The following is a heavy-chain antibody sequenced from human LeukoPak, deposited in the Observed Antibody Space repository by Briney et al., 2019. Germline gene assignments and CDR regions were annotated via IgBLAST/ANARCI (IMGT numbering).Heavy chain of an antibody. J-gene: IGHJ6*02. CDR2: IHPADSDT. V-gene: IGHV5-51*01. CDR3: ARSPQFYGSGKGMDV. D-gene: IGHD3-10*01. CDR1: GYLFTRYW. Sequence: GESLEISCKVSGYLFTRYWIGWVRQMPGKGLEWMGIIHPADSDTKYSPSFHGQITISVDKSINTAYLQWISLKASDTAMYYCARSPQFYGSGKGMDVWGQGTTVTVSS.